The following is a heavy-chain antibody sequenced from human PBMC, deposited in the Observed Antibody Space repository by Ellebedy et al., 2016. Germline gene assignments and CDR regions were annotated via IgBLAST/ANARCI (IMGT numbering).Heavy chain of an antibody. Sequence: GESLKISXTTSGFTFGEYAMNWFRQAPGKGLEWVGFIRSKPYGGAADYAASVNGRFIISRDDSKSIAYLQMNSLKTEDTAVYYCTRSYCSSTNCYLFYADYWGQGTLVTVSS. CDR3: TRSYCSSTNCYLFYADY. CDR1: GFTFGEYA. J-gene: IGHJ4*02. CDR2: IRSKPYGGAA. D-gene: IGHD2-2*01. V-gene: IGHV3-49*03.